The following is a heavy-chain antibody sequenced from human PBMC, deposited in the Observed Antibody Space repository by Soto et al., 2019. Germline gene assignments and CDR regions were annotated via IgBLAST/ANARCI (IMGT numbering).Heavy chain of an antibody. CDR1: GFTFSSYG. V-gene: IGHV3-23*01. CDR2: SSATGAGT. Sequence: EVQLLESGGGLVQPGGTLRLSCAASGFTFSSYGMTWVRQAPGKGLEWVSFSSATGAGTYYADSVKGLFTISRDNSKNTLYLQMTSRRADATAVYYCAKDRRAGGNYGFYSDFWGQGALVIVSS. CDR3: AKDRRAGGNYGFYSDF. J-gene: IGHJ4*02. D-gene: IGHD3-10*01.